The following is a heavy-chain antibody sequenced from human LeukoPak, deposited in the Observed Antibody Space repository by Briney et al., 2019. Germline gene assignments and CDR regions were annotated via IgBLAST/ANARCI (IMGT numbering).Heavy chain of an antibody. Sequence: GGSLRLSCAASGFTFSSYAMSWVRQAPGKGLEWISAISGSGGSLYYADSVKGRFTISRGNSKNTLYLQMNSLRAEDTAVYYCAKDRFYSGSPRAFDIWGQGTMVTVSS. CDR2: ISGSGGSL. V-gene: IGHV3-23*01. CDR1: GFTFSSYA. J-gene: IGHJ3*02. CDR3: AKDRFYSGSPRAFDI. D-gene: IGHD1-26*01.